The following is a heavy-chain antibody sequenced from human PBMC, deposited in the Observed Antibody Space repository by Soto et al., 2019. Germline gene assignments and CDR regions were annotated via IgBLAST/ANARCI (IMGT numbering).Heavy chain of an antibody. CDR2: INPNSGGT. V-gene: IGHV1-2*04. Sequence: GASVKVSCKASGYTFTGYYMHWVRQAPGQGLEWMGWINPNSGGTNYAQKFQGWVTMTRDTSISTAYMELSRLRSDDTAVYYCARDSYYYGSGSYYNDDNWFDPWGQGTLVTVSS. CDR3: ARDSYYYGSGSYYNDDNWFDP. D-gene: IGHD3-10*01. J-gene: IGHJ5*02. CDR1: GYTFTGYY.